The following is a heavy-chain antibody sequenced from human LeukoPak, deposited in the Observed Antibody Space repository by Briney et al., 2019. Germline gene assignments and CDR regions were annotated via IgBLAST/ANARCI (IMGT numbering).Heavy chain of an antibody. CDR1: GFTFSSYE. CDR3: AREYGDYLC. J-gene: IGHJ4*02. V-gene: IGHV3-48*03. Sequence: GGSLRLSCAAFGFTFSSYEMNWVRQAPGKGPEWVSYISSSGSTIYYADSVKGRFTISRDNAKNSLYLQMNSLRAEDTAVYYCAREYGDYLCWGQGTLVTVSS. D-gene: IGHD4-17*01. CDR2: ISSSGSTI.